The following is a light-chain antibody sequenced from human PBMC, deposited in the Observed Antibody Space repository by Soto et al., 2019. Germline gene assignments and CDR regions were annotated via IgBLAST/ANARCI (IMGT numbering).Light chain of an antibody. CDR1: SSDIGTYNR. CDR2: EVS. Sequence: QSALTQPPSVSGSPGQSVTISCTGTSSDIGTYNRVSWYQQTPGTAPKLIIFEVSLRPSGVPDRFSGSKSGNTASLTISGLQAEYEADYYCSSYTTRSAFYVFGAGTKLTVL. V-gene: IGLV2-18*02. CDR3: SSYTTRSAFYV. J-gene: IGLJ1*01.